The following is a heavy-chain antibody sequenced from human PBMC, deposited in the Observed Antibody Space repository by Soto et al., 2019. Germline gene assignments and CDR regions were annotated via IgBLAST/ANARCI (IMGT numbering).Heavy chain of an antibody. CDR3: EGLASRNLVDY. D-gene: IGHD2-15*01. V-gene: IGHV4-39*01. CDR1: GSSINSSGYY. Sequence: PSETLSLTCTVSGSSINSSGYYWGWIRQPPGKGLEWIGSMFYGVSTYYNPSLKSRVTVSVDTSKNQFSLNLRSVTAADTAVYYWEGLASRNLVDYWGQGTLVTVSP. CDR2: MFYGVST. J-gene: IGHJ4*02.